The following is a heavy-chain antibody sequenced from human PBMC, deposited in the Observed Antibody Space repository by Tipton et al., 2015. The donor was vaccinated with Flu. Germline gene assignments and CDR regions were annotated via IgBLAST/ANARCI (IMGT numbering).Heavy chain of an antibody. D-gene: IGHD6-13*01. Sequence: LRLSCAVYGGSFSGYYWSWIRRPPGKGLEWIGEINHSGSTNYNPSLKSRVTISVDTSKNQFSLKLSSVTAADTAVYYCARSKVAAGTESFDYWGRGTLVTVSS. V-gene: IGHV4-34*01. J-gene: IGHJ4*02. CDR2: INHSGST. CDR1: GGSFSGYY. CDR3: ARSKVAAGTESFDY.